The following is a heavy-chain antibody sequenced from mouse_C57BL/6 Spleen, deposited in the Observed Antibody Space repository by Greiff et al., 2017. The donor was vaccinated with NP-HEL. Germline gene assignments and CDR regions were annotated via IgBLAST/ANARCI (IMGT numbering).Heavy chain of an antibody. V-gene: IGHV1-76*01. CDR3: AREGMIKYFDV. J-gene: IGHJ1*03. Sequence: VKLMESGAELVRPGASVKLSCKASGYTFTDYYINWVKQRPGQGLEWIARIYPGSGNTYYNEKFKGKATLTAEKSSSTAYMQLSSLTSEDSAVYFCAREGMIKYFDVWGTGTTVTVSS. D-gene: IGHD2-4*01. CDR1: GYTFTDYY. CDR2: IYPGSGNT.